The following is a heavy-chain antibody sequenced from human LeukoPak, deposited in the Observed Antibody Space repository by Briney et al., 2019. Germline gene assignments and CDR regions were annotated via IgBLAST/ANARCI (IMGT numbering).Heavy chain of an antibody. CDR3: AKVSMVRGAVSM. CDR2: ISSGGKYI. CDR1: GFSMSVYW. V-gene: IGHV3-21*01. J-gene: IGHJ4*02. Sequence: GGSLRLSCEASGFSMSVYWMSWVRQAPGKGLEWVSSISSGGKYIYDADSVKGRFTISRDNSKNTLYLQMNSLRAEDTAVYYCAKVSMVRGAVSMWGQGTLVTVSS. D-gene: IGHD3-10*01.